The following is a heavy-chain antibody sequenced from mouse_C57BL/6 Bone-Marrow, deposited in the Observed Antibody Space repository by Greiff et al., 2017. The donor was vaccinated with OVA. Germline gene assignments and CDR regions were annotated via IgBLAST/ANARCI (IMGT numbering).Heavy chain of an antibody. V-gene: IGHV1-5*01. Sequence: VQLQQSGTVLARPGASVKMSCKTSGYTFTSYWMHWVKQRPGQGLEWIGAIYPGNSDTSYNQKFKGQAKLTAVTSASTAYMELSSLTNEDSAVYYCTRCYLFAYWGQGTLVTVSA. CDR1: GYTFTSYW. CDR3: TRCYLFAY. D-gene: IGHD1-1*01. CDR2: IYPGNSDT. J-gene: IGHJ3*01.